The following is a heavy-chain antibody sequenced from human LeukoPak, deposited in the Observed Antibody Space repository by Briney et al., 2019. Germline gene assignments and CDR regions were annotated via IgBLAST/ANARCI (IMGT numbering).Heavy chain of an antibody. CDR2: IYYSGST. Sequence: SETLSLTCAVYGGSFSSYYWSWIRQPPGKGLEWIGYIYYSGSTNYNPSLKSRVTISVDTSKNQFSLKLSSVTAADTAVYYCARSITMVRGVIFDFDYWGQGTLVTVSS. V-gene: IGHV4-59*01. CDR3: ARSITMVRGVIFDFDY. J-gene: IGHJ4*02. CDR1: GGSFSSYY. D-gene: IGHD3-10*01.